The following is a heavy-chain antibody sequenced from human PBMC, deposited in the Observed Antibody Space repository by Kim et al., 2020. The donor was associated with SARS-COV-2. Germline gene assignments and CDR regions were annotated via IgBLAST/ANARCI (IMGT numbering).Heavy chain of an antibody. J-gene: IGHJ6*02. CDR1: GYSFTSYW. CDR3: ARWEGGTPFFYYYGMDV. D-gene: IGHD1-26*01. V-gene: IGHV5-10-1*01. CDR2: IDPSDSYT. Sequence: GESLKISCKGSGYSFTSYWISWVRQMPGKGLEWMGRIDPSDSYTNYSPSFQGHVTISADKSISTAYLQWSSLKASDTAMYYCARWEGGTPFFYYYGMDVWGQGTTVTVSS.